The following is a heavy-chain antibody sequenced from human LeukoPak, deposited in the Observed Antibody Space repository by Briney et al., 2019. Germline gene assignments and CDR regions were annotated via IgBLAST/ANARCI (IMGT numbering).Heavy chain of an antibody. D-gene: IGHD3-10*01. V-gene: IGHV4-4*07. CDR3: ARDQGSSGRWFDP. Sequence: SETLSLTCTVSGGSISSYYWSWIRQPAGKGLEWIGRIYSTGSTNLNPSLKSRVTMSVDTSKNQFSLKLSSVTAADTAVYYCARDQGSSGRWFDPWGQGTLVTVSS. J-gene: IGHJ5*02. CDR1: GGSISSYY. CDR2: IYSTGST.